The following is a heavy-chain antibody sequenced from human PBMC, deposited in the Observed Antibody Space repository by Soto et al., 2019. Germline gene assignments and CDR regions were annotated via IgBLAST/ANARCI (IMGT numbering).Heavy chain of an antibody. CDR2: IFSNDAK. CDR1: GFSLSNARMS. CDR3: ARIRGWGRLGDKDY. J-gene: IGHJ4*02. Sequence: QVTLKESGPVLVKPTENLTLTCTVSGFSLSNARMSVSWIRQPPVKALEWLAHIFSNDAKSYSASLKSRLTIPKDTSKSQLVPTMTNMDNADTATYDCARIRGWGRLGDKDYCGPGTLVTVSS. D-gene: IGHD2-8*02. V-gene: IGHV2-26*01.